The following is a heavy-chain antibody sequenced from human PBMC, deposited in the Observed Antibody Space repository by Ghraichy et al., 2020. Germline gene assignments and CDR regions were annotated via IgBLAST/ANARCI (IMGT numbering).Heavy chain of an antibody. V-gene: IGHV4-39*01. CDR3: ARLLRVAAAGHPHPHY. D-gene: IGHD6-13*01. Sequence: SETLSLTCTVSGGSISSSSYYWGWIRQPPGKGLEWIGSIYYSGSTYYNPSLKSRVTISVDTSKNQFSLKLSSVTAADTAVYYCARLLRVAAAGHPHPHYWGQGTLVTVSS. CDR2: IYYSGST. J-gene: IGHJ4*02. CDR1: GGSISSSSYY.